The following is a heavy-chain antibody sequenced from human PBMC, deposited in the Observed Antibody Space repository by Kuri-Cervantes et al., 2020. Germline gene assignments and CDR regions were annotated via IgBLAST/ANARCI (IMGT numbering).Heavy chain of an antibody. D-gene: IGHD3-22*01. V-gene: IGHV3-33*01. J-gene: IGHJ4*02. CDR3: ASAPYDSSGSRGYFDY. CDR1: GFTFSSYG. CDR2: IWYDGSNK. Sequence: LSLTCAASGFTFSSYGMHWVRQAPGKGLEWVAVIWYDGSNKYYADSVKGRFTISRDNSKNTLYLQMNSLRAEDTAVYYCASAPYDSSGSRGYFDYWGQGTLVTVSS.